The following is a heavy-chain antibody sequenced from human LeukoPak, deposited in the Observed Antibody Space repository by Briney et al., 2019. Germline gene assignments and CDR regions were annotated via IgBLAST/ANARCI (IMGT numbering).Heavy chain of an antibody. Sequence: PSQTLSLTCTVAGGSISSYYWSWIRQPAGKGLEWIGRIYTSGSTHYHPSRKGRVTMSVDTSKNQFSLKLSSVTAADSAVYYCAREVAHFDYWGQGTLVTVSS. CDR1: GGSISSYY. CDR2: IYTSGST. D-gene: IGHD2-15*01. CDR3: AREVAHFDY. J-gene: IGHJ4*02. V-gene: IGHV4-4*07.